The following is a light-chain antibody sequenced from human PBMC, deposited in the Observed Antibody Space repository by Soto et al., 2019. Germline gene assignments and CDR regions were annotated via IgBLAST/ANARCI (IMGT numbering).Light chain of an antibody. V-gene: IGLV2-8*01. Sequence: QSALTQPPSASGSPGQSVTISCTGTSSDVGGYNYVSWYQQHPGKAPKLMIYEVSKRPSGVPDRFSGSKSGNTASLPGSGLQAEDEADYYCSSYAGSNTPVLFGGGTKLTVL. J-gene: IGLJ2*01. CDR1: SSDVGGYNY. CDR3: SSYAGSNTPVL. CDR2: EVS.